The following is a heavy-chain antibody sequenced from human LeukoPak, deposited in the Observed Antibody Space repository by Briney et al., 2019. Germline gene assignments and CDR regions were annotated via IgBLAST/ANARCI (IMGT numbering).Heavy chain of an antibody. CDR3: ARDHDKFYYYDSSGSYFDY. Sequence: GASVKVSCKASGCTFTSYGISWVRQAPGQGLEWMGWISAYNGNTNYAQKLQGRVTMTTDTSTSTAYMELRSLRSDDTAVYYCARDHDKFYYYDSSGSYFDYWGQGTLVTVSS. D-gene: IGHD3-22*01. V-gene: IGHV1-18*01. CDR2: ISAYNGNT. J-gene: IGHJ4*02. CDR1: GCTFTSYG.